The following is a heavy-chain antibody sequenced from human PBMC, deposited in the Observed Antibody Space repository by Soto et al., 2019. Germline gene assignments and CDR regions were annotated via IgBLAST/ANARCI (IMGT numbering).Heavy chain of an antibody. V-gene: IGHV3-9*01. CDR1: GFTFDDYA. D-gene: IGHD3-10*01. CDR3: AKVRDNYGYYYGMDV. J-gene: IGHJ6*02. CDR2: ISWNSGSV. Sequence: GGSLRLSCAASGFTFDDYAMHWVRQVPGKGLEWVSGISWNSGSVGYADSVKGRFTISRDNAKNSLFLQMNSLRAEDTALYYCAKVRDNYGYYYGMDVWGQGTTVTVSS.